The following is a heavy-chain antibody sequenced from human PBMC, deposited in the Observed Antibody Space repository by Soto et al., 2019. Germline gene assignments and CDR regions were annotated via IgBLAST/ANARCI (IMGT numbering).Heavy chain of an antibody. V-gene: IGHV4-30-4*01. CDR3: ARGDSTGYAFDY. J-gene: IGHJ4*02. D-gene: IGHD3-22*01. CDR2: IYYSGNT. Sequence: PSETLSLTCAVSGASISSDDNYWSWIRQPPGKGLEWIGYIYYSGNTYYKTSLKSRVTISVDRSKNQFSLKLTSVTAADTALYYCARGDSTGYAFDYWGQGTLVTVSS. CDR1: GASISSDDNY.